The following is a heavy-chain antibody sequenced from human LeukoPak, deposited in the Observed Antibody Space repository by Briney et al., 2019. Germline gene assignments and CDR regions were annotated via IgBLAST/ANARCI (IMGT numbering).Heavy chain of an antibody. V-gene: IGHV5-51*01. D-gene: IGHD3-22*01. J-gene: IGHJ4*02. CDR3: ARHFSSAWFGY. CDR2: IKTADSHI. CDR1: GYTFANYW. Sequence: GESLKISCQGSGYTFANYWIGWMRQKPGKGLEWLGNIKTADSHITHSPSFQGRVTLSADKSINTAYLHLTSLEASDTAMYYCARHFSSAWFGYWGQGTLVTVSS.